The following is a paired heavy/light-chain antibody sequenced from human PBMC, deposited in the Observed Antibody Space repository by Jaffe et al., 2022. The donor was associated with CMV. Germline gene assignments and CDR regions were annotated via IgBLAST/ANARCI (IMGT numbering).Light chain of an antibody. CDR1: QSVSSY. J-gene: IGKJ1*01. Sequence: EIVLTQSPATLSLSPGERATLSCRASQSVSSYLAWYQQKPGQAPRLLIYDASNRATGIPARFSGSGSGTDFTLTISSLEPEDFAVYYCQQRSNWPTFGQGTKVEIK. CDR3: QQRSNWPT. CDR2: DAS. V-gene: IGKV3-11*01.
Heavy chain of an antibody. V-gene: IGHV4-4*07. CDR1: GGSISSYY. J-gene: IGHJ5*02. CDR3: ARDASDDGAAGFSGYPSWFDP. D-gene: IGHD5-18*01. Sequence: QVQLQESGPGLVKPSETLSLTCTVSGGSISSYYWSWIRQPAGKGLEWIGRIYTSGSTNYNPSLKSRVTMSVDTSKNQFSLKLSSVTAADTAVYYCARDASDDGAAGFSGYPSWFDPWGQGTLVTVSS. CDR2: IYTSGST.